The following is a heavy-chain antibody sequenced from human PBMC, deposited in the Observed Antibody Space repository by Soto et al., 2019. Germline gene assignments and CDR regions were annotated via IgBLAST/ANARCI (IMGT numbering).Heavy chain of an antibody. V-gene: IGHV2-5*02. Sequence: QITLKESGPTLVKPTQPLTLTCTFSGFSLNTNGVGVGWIRQPPGKALEWLALIYWADDKRYTPSLKRRPIITKAASKNQVVLTMTNVDPVDTATYYWAHARGIAPSFGYWGQGTRVTVST. CDR1: GFSLNTNGVG. D-gene: IGHD6-13*01. CDR2: IYWADDK. J-gene: IGHJ4*02. CDR3: AHARGIAPSFGY.